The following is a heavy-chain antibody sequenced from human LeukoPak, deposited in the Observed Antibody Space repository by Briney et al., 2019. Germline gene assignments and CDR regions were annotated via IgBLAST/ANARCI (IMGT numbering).Heavy chain of an antibody. V-gene: IGHV1-69*13. D-gene: IGHD2-15*01. CDR3: AREGRGGSYLDY. J-gene: IGHJ4*02. CDR1: GGTFSSYA. CDR2: IIPIFGTA. Sequence: ASVKVSCKASGGTFSSYAISWVRQAPGQGLEWMGGIIPIFGTANYAQKFQGRVTITADESTSTAYMELSSLRSEDTAVYYCAREGRGGSYLDYWGQGTLVTVSS.